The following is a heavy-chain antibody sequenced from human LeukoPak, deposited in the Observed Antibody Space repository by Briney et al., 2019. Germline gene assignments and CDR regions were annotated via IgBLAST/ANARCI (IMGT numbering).Heavy chain of an antibody. V-gene: IGHV4-34*01. D-gene: IGHD2-2*03. CDR1: GGSFSGYY. Sequence: PSETLSLTCAVYGGSFSGYYWSWIRQPPGKGLEWIGEINHSGSTNYNPSLKSRVTISVDTSKNQFSLKLSSVTAADTAVYYCARDMDIVVVPAASRYYCYYGMDVWAQGTTVTVSS. CDR2: INHSGST. J-gene: IGHJ6*02. CDR3: ARDMDIVVVPAASRYYCYYGMDV.